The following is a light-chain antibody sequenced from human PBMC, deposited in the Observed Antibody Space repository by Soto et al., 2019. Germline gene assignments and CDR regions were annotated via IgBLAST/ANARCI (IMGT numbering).Light chain of an antibody. V-gene: IGLV2-23*01. CDR2: ESY. CDR3: CCFAGSNTYI. Sequence: QSALTQPASLSGSPGQSITISCTGTSSDIGSFNLVSWYQQFPGEVPKLILYESYKRPSGISTRFSGSRSDNTASLTISGLQAEDEADYYCCCFAGSNTYIFGGGTKLTV. CDR1: SSDIGSFNL. J-gene: IGLJ2*01.